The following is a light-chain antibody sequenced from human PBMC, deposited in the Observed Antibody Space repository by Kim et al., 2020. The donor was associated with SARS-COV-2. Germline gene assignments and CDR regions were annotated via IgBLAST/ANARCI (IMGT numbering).Light chain of an antibody. CDR1: QVINNY. CDR3: QKYDSAPWT. V-gene: IGKV1-27*01. J-gene: IGKJ1*01. CDR2: GAS. Sequence: ASVGYRVTITRRASQVINNYLAWYQQKPGKAPTVLIYGASTLHSGVPSRFSGSGSGTDFTLTISSLQPEDVGTYYCQKYDSAPWTFGHGTKVDIK.